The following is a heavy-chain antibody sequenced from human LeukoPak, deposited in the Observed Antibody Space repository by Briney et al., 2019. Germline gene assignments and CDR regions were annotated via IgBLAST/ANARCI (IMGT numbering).Heavy chain of an antibody. V-gene: IGHV1-18*01. J-gene: IGHJ6*02. Sequence: ASVKVSCKASGYTFTSYGISWVRQAPGQGLEWMGWISAYNGNTNYAQKLQGRVTMTTDTSMSTAYMELRSLRSDDTAVYYCARDQAGPYYYGSGSPYGMDVWGQGTTVTVSS. D-gene: IGHD3-10*01. CDR2: ISAYNGNT. CDR1: GYTFTSYG. CDR3: ARDQAGPYYYGSGSPYGMDV.